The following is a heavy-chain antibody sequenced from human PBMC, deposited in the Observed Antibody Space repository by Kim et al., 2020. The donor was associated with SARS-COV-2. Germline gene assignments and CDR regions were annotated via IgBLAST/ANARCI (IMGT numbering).Heavy chain of an antibody. CDR3: AKTGVQRNILNAFDI. J-gene: IGHJ3*02. D-gene: IGHD7-27*01. Sequence: GGSLRLSCAASGFTFSYYAMSWVRQAPGKGLEWVSAISAGSGSTYFADSVKGRFSISRDNSRNTLYLQMNSLRAEDTAVYYCAKTGVQRNILNAFDIWGQGTMVTVSS. V-gene: IGHV3-23*01. CDR2: ISAGSGST. CDR1: GFTFSYYA.